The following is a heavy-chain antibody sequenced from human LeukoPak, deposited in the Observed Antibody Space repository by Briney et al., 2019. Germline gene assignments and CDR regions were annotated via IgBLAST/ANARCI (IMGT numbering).Heavy chain of an antibody. V-gene: IGHV3-15*07. J-gene: IGHJ4*02. CDR3: ARVKQSGSLDY. D-gene: IGHD3-10*01. CDR1: GFTFNNAW. CDR2: IKANADGGTA. Sequence: GGSLRLSCAASGFTFNNAWMHWVRQAPGQGLEWVGQIKANADGGTADYAAPVKGRFTISRDDSKNMTYLQMDSLKAEDTALYYCARVKQSGSLDYWGQGTLVTVSS.